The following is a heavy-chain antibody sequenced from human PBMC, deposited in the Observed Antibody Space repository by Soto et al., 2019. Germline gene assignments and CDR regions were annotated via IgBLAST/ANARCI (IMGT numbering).Heavy chain of an antibody. J-gene: IGHJ4*02. CDR3: ARNIPGFDY. V-gene: IGHV4-4*02. CDR2: INHSGST. CDR1: GGSISSSNW. Sequence: PSETLSLTCAVSGGSISSSNWWSWVRQPPGKGLEWIGEINHSGSTNYNPSLKSRVTISVDTSKNQFSLKLSSVTAADTAVYYCARNIPGFDYWGQGTLVTVS.